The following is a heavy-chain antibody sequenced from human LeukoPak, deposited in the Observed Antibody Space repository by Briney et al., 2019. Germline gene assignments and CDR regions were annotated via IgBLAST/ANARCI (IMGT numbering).Heavy chain of an antibody. Sequence: PGGSLRLSCAASGFTFSSYAMSWVRQAPGKGLEWVSAISDSGDSTYYADSAKGRFTISRDNSKNTLYLQMSSLRAEDTAVYYCAKGRSDSSGYYYVGFDYWGQGTLVTVSS. CDR2: ISDSGDST. CDR1: GFTFSSYA. D-gene: IGHD3-22*01. V-gene: IGHV3-23*01. CDR3: AKGRSDSSGYYYVGFDY. J-gene: IGHJ4*02.